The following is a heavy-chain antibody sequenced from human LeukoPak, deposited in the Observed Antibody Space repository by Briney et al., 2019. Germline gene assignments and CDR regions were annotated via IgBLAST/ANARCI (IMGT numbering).Heavy chain of an antibody. Sequence: GESLKISCKGSGYSFTSYWIGWVRQMPGKGLEWMGIIYPGDSDTRYSPSFQGQVTISADKSISTAYLQWSSLKASDTAMYYCARTNKNVYGDYDAFDIWGQGTMVTVSS. D-gene: IGHD4-17*01. J-gene: IGHJ3*02. V-gene: IGHV5-51*01. CDR3: ARTNKNVYGDYDAFDI. CDR1: GYSFTSYW. CDR2: IYPGDSDT.